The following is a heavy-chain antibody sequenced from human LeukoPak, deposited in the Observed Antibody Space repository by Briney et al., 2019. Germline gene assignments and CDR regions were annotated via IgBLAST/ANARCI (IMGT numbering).Heavy chain of an antibody. CDR3: ARHGKWLPFDY. CDR1: GGSISSSSYY. J-gene: IGHJ4*02. D-gene: IGHD5-24*01. CDR2: IYYSGST. Sequence: SETLSLTCTVPGGSISSSSYYWGWIRQPPGKGLEWIGSIYYSGSTYYNPSLKSRVTISVDTSKNQFSLKLSSVTAADTAVYYCARHGKWLPFDYWGQGTLVTVSS. V-gene: IGHV4-39*01.